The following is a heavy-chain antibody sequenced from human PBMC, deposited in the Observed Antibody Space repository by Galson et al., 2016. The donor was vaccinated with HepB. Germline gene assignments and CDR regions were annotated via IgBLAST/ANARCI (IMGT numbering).Heavy chain of an antibody. V-gene: IGHV3-23*01. CDR1: GFAFSNFH. CDR3: ARASPDSKHKYDY. Sequence: SLRLSCAASGFAFSNFHMGWVRQAPGKGLEWGSGISGSGGSTYYADSVKGRFTISRDNSENTLYLQMSSLRAEDTGLYYYARASPDSKHKYDYWCQGTLVTVAS. CDR2: ISGSGGST. D-gene: IGHD5-18*01. J-gene: IGHJ4*02.